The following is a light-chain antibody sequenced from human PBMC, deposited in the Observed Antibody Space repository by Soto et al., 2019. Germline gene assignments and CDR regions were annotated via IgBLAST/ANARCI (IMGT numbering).Light chain of an antibody. CDR3: CSYAGSHTWV. Sequence: QSALTQPASVSGSPGQSITISCTGTSSDVGSYNLVSWYQQHPGKAPKLIIYEVNKRPSGVSTRFSGSKSCNTASLTISGLQAEDEVDYYCCSYAGSHTWVFGGGTKVTVL. J-gene: IGLJ3*02. CDR1: SSDVGSYNL. V-gene: IGLV2-23*02. CDR2: EVN.